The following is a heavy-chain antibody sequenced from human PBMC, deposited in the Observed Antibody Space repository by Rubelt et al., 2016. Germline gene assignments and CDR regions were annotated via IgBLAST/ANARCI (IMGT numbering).Heavy chain of an antibody. CDR3: ARESSSQGFDY. J-gene: IGHJ4*02. D-gene: IGHD3-10*01. V-gene: IGHV4-34*12. CDR2: IIHRGST. Sequence: QVQLQQWGAGLLKPSETLSLTCAVYGGSFSGYYWSWIRQPPGKGLEWSGEIIHRGSTNFNPARKSLVTISVDTSKNQFSLKLSSVTAADTAVYYCARESSSQGFDYWGQGTLVTVSS. CDR1: GGSFSGYY.